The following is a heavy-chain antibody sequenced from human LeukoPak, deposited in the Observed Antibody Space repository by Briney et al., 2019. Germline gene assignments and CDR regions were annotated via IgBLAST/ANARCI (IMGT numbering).Heavy chain of an antibody. D-gene: IGHD6-13*01. Sequence: SETLSLTCTVSGGSISSYYWSWIRQPPGKGLEWIGYIYYSGSTNYNPSLKSRVTISVDTSKNQFSLKLSSVTAADTAVYYCARVESSRWEDYYYYMDVWGKGTTVTVSS. CDR1: GGSISSYY. CDR3: ARVESSRWEDYYYYMDV. V-gene: IGHV4-59*01. CDR2: IYYSGST. J-gene: IGHJ6*03.